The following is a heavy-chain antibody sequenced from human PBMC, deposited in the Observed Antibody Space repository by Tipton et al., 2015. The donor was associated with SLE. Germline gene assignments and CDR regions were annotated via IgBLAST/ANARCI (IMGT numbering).Heavy chain of an antibody. Sequence: GLVKPSETLSLPCSVSGGSISTYYWTWIRQPPGKGLEWIGYIYYSGSTNYNPSLKSRVTMSVDTSKNQFSLRLGSVTAADTAVYYCARVDDYYSSGYSAYYVDVWGTGTTVTVSS. CDR3: ARVDDYYSSGYSAYYVDV. J-gene: IGHJ6*03. CDR2: IYYSGST. V-gene: IGHV4-59*01. D-gene: IGHD3-22*01. CDR1: GGSISTYY.